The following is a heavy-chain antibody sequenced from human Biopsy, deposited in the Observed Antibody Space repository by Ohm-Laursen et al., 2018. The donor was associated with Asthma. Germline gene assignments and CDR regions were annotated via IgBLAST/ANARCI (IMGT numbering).Heavy chain of an antibody. J-gene: IGHJ4*02. V-gene: IGHV3-9*01. Sequence: SLRLSCAASGFTFDDYAMHWVRQAPGKGLEWVSGISWNSGSIGYADSVKGRFTISRDNAKNPLYPQMDSLRAEDTALYYCAKGEWELLEANFDYWGQGTLVTVSS. CDR2: ISWNSGSI. CDR1: GFTFDDYA. D-gene: IGHD1-26*01. CDR3: AKGEWELLEANFDY.